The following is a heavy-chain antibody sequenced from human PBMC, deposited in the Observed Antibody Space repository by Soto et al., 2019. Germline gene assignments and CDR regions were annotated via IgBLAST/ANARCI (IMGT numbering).Heavy chain of an antibody. Sequence: KTSETLSLTCTVSGDSIVSSLYYWGWVRQPPWKGLEWIGSIYYGGSTNYNPSLESRVTISVDTSKNQFSLKLSSVTAADTAVYFCARLTRQYEGSGYYYNFDFWGQGXLVTVHS. CDR2: IYYGGST. J-gene: IGHJ4*02. D-gene: IGHD3-22*01. CDR3: ARLTRQYEGSGYYYNFDF. CDR1: GDSIVSSLYY. V-gene: IGHV4-39*01.